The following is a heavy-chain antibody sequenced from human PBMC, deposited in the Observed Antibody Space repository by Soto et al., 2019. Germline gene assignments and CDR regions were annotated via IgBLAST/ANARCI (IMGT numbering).Heavy chain of an antibody. J-gene: IGHJ4*02. V-gene: IGHV4-39*01. CDR1: GGSINSNNYY. CDR2: IYYDGST. CDR3: AKVVVAATRHTDFDS. D-gene: IGHD2-15*01. Sequence: SSETLSVTCTVSGGSINSNNYYWAWIRQPPGKGLAWIASIYYDGSTYYNPSLKSRVTMSIDTSKNQFSLRLRSVTAADTAIYYCAKVVVAATRHTDFDSWGQGTLVTVSS.